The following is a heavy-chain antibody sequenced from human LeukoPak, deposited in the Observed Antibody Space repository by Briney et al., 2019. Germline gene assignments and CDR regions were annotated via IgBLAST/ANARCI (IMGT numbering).Heavy chain of an antibody. Sequence: PGGALRLCCRAPGLNFNTYAVATGRQAPGQGVEWLPVISGSGGLTDYADSAKGRFTISRDNSKNTVYLQMNSLRAEDTAVYYCSRSRRSGYHNEPTDYWGQGTLVTVSS. D-gene: IGHD3-3*01. CDR3: SRSRRSGYHNEPTDY. J-gene: IGHJ4*02. CDR2: ISGSGGLT. CDR1: GLNFNTYA. V-gene: IGHV3-23*01.